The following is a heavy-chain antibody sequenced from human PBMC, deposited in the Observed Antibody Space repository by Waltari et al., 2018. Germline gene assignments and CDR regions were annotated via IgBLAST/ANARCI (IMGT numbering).Heavy chain of an antibody. CDR1: GFTFSNYA. V-gene: IGHV3-23*01. CDR2: ITSGGGDT. D-gene: IGHD6-19*01. CDR3: AKEIYRIGRPCFDY. Sequence: QLLESGGGWRQAGGSLRLSCAASGFTFSNYAMSWVRQAPGKEPDGVSGITSGGGDTYYTDSVRGRFTIARDNSKNTVYLQMNSLRHEDTAVYYCAKEIYRIGRPCFDYWGQGVRVTVSS. J-gene: IGHJ4*02.